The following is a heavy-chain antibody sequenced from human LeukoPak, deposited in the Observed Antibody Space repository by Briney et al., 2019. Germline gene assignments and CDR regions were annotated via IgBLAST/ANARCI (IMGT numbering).Heavy chain of an antibody. CDR1: GGTFSSYA. CDR2: IIPIFGTA. V-gene: IGHV1-69*13. D-gene: IGHD3-3*01. J-gene: IGHJ5*02. CDR3: ARDGTYYDFWSGYSRAGSWFDP. Sequence: ASVKVSCKASGGTFSSYAISWVRQAPGQGLEWMGGIIPIFGTANYAQKFQGRVTITADESTSTAYMELSSLRSEDTAVYYCARDGTYYDFWSGYSRAGSWFDPWGQGTLVTVSS.